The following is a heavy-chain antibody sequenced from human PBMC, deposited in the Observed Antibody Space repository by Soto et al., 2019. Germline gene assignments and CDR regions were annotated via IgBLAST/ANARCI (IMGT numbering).Heavy chain of an antibody. CDR2: VNPNRGGA. J-gene: IGHJ6*02. Sequence: ASVKVSCKASGYTSTGYYMHWVREPPGQCHDGLGWVNPNRGGANYAHKFQRRVTMTTDTSISTAYIDLSRLRSYDTAVYYCARGKSDFWSGYYLPDAWGQGTTVTVSS. CDR1: GYTSTGYY. V-gene: IGHV1-2*07. D-gene: IGHD3-3*01. CDR3: ARGKSDFWSGYYLPDA.